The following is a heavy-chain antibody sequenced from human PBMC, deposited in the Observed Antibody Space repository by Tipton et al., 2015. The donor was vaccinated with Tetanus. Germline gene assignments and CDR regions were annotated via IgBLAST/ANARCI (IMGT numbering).Heavy chain of an antibody. D-gene: IGHD3-22*01. J-gene: IGHJ6*03. V-gene: IGHV1-18*01. CDR1: GYPFTSYG. Sequence: QLVQSGAEVKKPGASVKVSCKASGYPFTSYGISWVRQAPGQGLEWMGWISAYNGNTNYAQKLQGRVTMTTDTSTSTAYMELRSLRSDDTAVYYCARDVGRDYYDSSGYYMDVWGKGTTVTVSS. CDR2: ISAYNGNT. CDR3: ARDVGRDYYDSSGYYMDV.